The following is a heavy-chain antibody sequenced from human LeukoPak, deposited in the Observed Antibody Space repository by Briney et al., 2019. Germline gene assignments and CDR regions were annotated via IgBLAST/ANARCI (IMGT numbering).Heavy chain of an antibody. V-gene: IGHV4-4*08. CDR2: IYTSGST. CDR3: ARVYYDSSGYLILDY. CDR1: GDSISSYY. D-gene: IGHD3-22*01. J-gene: IGHJ4*02. Sequence: SETLSLTCTVSGDSISSYYWSWIRQPPGKGLEWIGRIYTSGSTNYNPSLKSRVTISVDTSKNQFSLKLSSVTAADTAVYYCARVYYDSSGYLILDYWGQGTLVTVSS.